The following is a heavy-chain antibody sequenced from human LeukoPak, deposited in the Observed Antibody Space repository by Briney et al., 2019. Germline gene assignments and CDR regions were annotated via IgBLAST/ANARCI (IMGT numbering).Heavy chain of an antibody. V-gene: IGHV4-30-4*08. CDR3: ARDRRSLYDFWSGYYMGGYFDY. D-gene: IGHD3-3*01. Sequence: SETLSLTCTVSGGSISSGDYYWSWIRQPPGKGLEWIGYIYYSGSTYYNPSLKSRVTISVDTSKNQFSLKLGSATAADTAVYYCARDRRSLYDFWSGYYMGGYFDYWGQGTLVTVSS. CDR1: GGSISSGDYY. CDR2: IYYSGST. J-gene: IGHJ4*02.